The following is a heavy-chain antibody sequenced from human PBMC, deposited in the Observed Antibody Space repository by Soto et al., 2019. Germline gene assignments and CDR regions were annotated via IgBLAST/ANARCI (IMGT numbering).Heavy chain of an antibody. J-gene: IGHJ4*02. CDR1: GYTLTELS. Sequence: ASVKVSCKVSGYTLTELSMHWVRQAPGKGLEWMGGFDPEDGETIYAQKFQGRVTMTEDTSTGTAYMELSSLRSEDTAVYYCATSPPSHYDYIWGSYRMWGQGTLVTVS. D-gene: IGHD3-16*02. V-gene: IGHV1-24*01. CDR2: FDPEDGET. CDR3: ATSPPSHYDYIWGSYRM.